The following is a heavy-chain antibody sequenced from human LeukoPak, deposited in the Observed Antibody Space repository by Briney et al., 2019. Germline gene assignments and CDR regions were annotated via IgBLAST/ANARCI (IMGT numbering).Heavy chain of an antibody. D-gene: IGHD6-13*01. CDR2: ISSSGYTI. Sequence: GGSLGLSCAASGFTFSSYEMNWVRQAPGKGLEWVSYISSSGYTIYYADSVRGRFTISRDNAKNSLYLQMNSLRAEDTAVYYCAGFSGGSSWYNCFDPWGQGTLVTVSS. CDR1: GFTFSSYE. J-gene: IGHJ5*02. V-gene: IGHV3-48*03. CDR3: AGFSGGSSWYNCFDP.